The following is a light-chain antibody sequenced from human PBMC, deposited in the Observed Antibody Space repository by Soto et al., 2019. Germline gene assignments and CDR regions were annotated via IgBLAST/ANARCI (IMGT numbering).Light chain of an antibody. CDR1: SSDVGGYNY. CDR3: SSYRSSTTPYV. CDR2: EVS. V-gene: IGLV2-14*01. Sequence: QSALTQPASVSGSPGQSITISCTGTSSDVGGYNYVSWYQQHPGKAPKLLIYEVSYWTSGVSNRFSGSKSGKRASLTISGLQAEDEAEYYCSSYRSSTTPYVFGTGTKLTVL. J-gene: IGLJ1*01.